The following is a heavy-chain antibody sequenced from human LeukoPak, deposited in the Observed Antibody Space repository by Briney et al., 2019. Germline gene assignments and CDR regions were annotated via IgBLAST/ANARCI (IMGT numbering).Heavy chain of an antibody. CDR2: IYYSGST. CDR1: GGSISSSSYY. D-gene: IGHD6-13*01. J-gene: IGHJ4*02. CDR3: AKAFNIAAAPDY. Sequence: PSETLSLTCTVSGGSISSSSYYWGWIRQPPGKGLEWIGSIYYSGSTYYNPSLKSRVAISADTSKNQFSLRLSSVTAADTAVYYCAKAFNIAAAPDYWGQGTLVTVSS. V-gene: IGHV4-39*01.